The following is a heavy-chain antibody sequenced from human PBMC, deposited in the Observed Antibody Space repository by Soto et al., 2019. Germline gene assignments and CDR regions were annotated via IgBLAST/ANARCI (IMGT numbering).Heavy chain of an antibody. V-gene: IGHV3-11*06. CDR3: ARGFRYDFWSGYYPTRDDAFDI. CDR2: ISSSSSYT. CDR1: GFTFSDYY. Sequence: GGSLRLSCAASGFTFSDYYMSWIRQAPGKGLEWVSYISSSSSYTNYADSVKGRFTISRDNAKNSLYLQMNSLRAEDTAVYYCARGFRYDFWSGYYPTRDDAFDIWGQGTMVTVSS. J-gene: IGHJ3*02. D-gene: IGHD3-3*01.